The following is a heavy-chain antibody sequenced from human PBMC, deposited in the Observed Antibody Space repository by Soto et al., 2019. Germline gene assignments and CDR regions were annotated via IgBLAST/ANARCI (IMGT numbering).Heavy chain of an antibody. J-gene: IGHJ6*02. V-gene: IGHV3-33*01. Sequence: QVQLVESGGGVVQPGRSLRLSCAASGFTFSSYGMHWVRQAPGKGLEWVAVIWYDGSNKYYVDSVKGRFTISRDNSKNTLYLQMNSLRAEDTAVYYCARIHDSNYYYYGMDVCGQATTVTVSS. D-gene: IGHD2-15*01. CDR1: GFTFSSYG. CDR2: IWYDGSNK. CDR3: ARIHDSNYYYYGMDV.